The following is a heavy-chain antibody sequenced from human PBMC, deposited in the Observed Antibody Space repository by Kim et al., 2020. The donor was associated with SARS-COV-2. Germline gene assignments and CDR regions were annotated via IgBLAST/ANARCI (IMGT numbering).Heavy chain of an antibody. D-gene: IGHD3-3*01. J-gene: IGHJ4*02. Sequence: SETLSLTCTVSGGSINSFYWSWIRQPPGKGLEWIGYIYYSGSTNYNPSLNSRVTISVDTSKNQFSLKLTSVTAADTAVYHCARLGSARSAIDYWGQGTLV. CDR1: GGSINSFY. CDR3: ARLGSARSAIDY. CDR2: IYYSGST. V-gene: IGHV4-59*08.